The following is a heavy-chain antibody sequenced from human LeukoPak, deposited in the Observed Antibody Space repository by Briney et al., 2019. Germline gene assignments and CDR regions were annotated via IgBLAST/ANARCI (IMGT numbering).Heavy chain of an antibody. CDR1: GYSISSGYY. V-gene: IGHV4-38-2*01. J-gene: IGHJ4*02. CDR3: ARGWRDTAMVYYFDY. CDR2: IYHSGST. Sequence: SETLSLTCAVSGYSISSGYYWGWIRQPPGKGLEWIGSIYHSGSTYYNPSLKSRVTISVDTSKNQFSLKLSSVTAADTAVYYCARGWRDTAMVYYFDYWGQGTLVTVSS. D-gene: IGHD5-18*01.